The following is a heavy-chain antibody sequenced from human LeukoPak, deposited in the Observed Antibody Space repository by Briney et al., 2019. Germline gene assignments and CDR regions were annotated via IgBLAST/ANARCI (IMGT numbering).Heavy chain of an antibody. J-gene: IGHJ4*02. CDR3: ARDRDSIAAGVFDY. CDR2: ISSSSSYI. V-gene: IGHV3-21*01. Sequence: GGSLRLSCAASGFTFSSYSMNWVRQAPGKGLEWVSSISSSSSYIYYADSVKGRFTISRDNAKNSLYLQMNSLRAEDTAVYYCARDRDSIAAGVFDYWGQGTLVTVSS. CDR1: GFTFSSYS. D-gene: IGHD6-13*01.